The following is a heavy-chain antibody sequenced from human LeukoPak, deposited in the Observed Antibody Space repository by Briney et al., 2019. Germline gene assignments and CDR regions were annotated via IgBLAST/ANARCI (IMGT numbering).Heavy chain of an antibody. CDR2: INPNSGGT. V-gene: IGHV1-2*02. CDR1: GYTFTVYY. Sequence: ASVTVSFKASGYTFTVYYMHWVRQAPGQGLEWMGWINPNSGGTNYAQKFQGRVTMTRDTSISTAYMELSRLRSDDTAVYYCANSHYTLYYFDYWGQGTLVTVSP. CDR3: ANSHYTLYYFDY. J-gene: IGHJ4*02. D-gene: IGHD3-3*01.